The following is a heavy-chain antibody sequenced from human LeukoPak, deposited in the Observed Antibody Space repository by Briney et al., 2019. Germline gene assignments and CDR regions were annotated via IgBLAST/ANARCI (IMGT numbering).Heavy chain of an antibody. Sequence: GASVKVSCKASGYTFTGYYMHWVRQAPGQGLEWMGWMNPNSGNTGYAQKFQGRVTMTRNTSISTAYMELSSLRSEDTAVYYCARGMVGYDPLLVYYGMDVWGQGTTVTVSS. D-gene: IGHD5-12*01. CDR3: ARGMVGYDPLLVYYGMDV. V-gene: IGHV1-8*02. CDR2: MNPNSGNT. CDR1: GYTFTGYY. J-gene: IGHJ6*02.